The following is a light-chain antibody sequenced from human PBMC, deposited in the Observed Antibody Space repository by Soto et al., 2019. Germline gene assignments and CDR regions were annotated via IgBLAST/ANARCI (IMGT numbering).Light chain of an antibody. CDR3: SSPSGSSNFYV. Sequence: QSALTQPPSASVSPGQSATISCTGTSSDVGGYNSVSWFQQRPGKAPKLLIYEVTKRPSGVPDRFSGSKSGNTASLTVSGLQAEDEADYYCSSPSGSSNFYVFGTGTKPPS. CDR1: SSDVGGYNS. CDR2: EVT. V-gene: IGLV2-8*01. J-gene: IGLJ1*01.